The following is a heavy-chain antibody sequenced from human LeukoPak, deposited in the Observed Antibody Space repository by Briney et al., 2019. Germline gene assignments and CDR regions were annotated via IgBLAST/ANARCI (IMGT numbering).Heavy chain of an antibody. CDR3: ARDGKAYGMDF. D-gene: IGHD4-23*01. V-gene: IGHV3-21*01. CDR2: ISSSSSYI. J-gene: IGHJ6*02. CDR1: GFTFSSYS. Sequence: GGSLRLSCAASGFTFSSYSMNWVRQAPGKGLEWVSSISSSSSYIYYADSVKGRFTISRENAKNSLYLQMNSLRAEDTAVYYCARDGKAYGMDFWGQGTTVTVSS.